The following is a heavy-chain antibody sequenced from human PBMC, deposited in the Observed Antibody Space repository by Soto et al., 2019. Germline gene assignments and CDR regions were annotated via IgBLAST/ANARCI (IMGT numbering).Heavy chain of an antibody. Sequence: SETLSLTCAVSGGSISSGGYSWSWIRQPPGKGLEWIGYIYHSGSTYYNPSLKSRVTISVDRSKNQFSLKLSSVTAADTAVYYCARGPLRTGGFGDYYYGMDVWGQGTTVTVSS. J-gene: IGHJ6*02. CDR1: GGSISSGGYS. V-gene: IGHV4-30-2*01. D-gene: IGHD3-3*01. CDR3: ARGPLRTGGFGDYYYGMDV. CDR2: IYHSGST.